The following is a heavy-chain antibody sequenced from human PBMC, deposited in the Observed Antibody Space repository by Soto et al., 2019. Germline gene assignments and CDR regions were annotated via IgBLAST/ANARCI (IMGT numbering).Heavy chain of an antibody. J-gene: IGHJ6*03. CDR3: ARVKAGYYYYMDV. CDR1: GFTFSSYS. CDR2: ISSSSSTI. V-gene: IGHV3-48*01. D-gene: IGHD6-19*01. Sequence: GGSLRLSCAASGFTFSSYSMNGVRQAPGKGLEWVSYISSSSSTIYYADSVKGRFTISRDNAKNSLYLQMNSLRAEDTAVYYCARVKAGYYYYMDVWGKGTTVTVSS.